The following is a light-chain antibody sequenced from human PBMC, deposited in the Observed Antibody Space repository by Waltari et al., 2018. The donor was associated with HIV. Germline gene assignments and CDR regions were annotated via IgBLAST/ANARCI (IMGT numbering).Light chain of an antibody. CDR1: SNNVGNQG. J-gene: IGLJ2*01. Sequence: QAGLTQPPSVSNGLRQTATLTCTGDSNNVGNQGATWLQQHQGHPPKLLFYKNNNRPSGISERFSASKSGNTASLTITGLQPEDEADYFCSAWDRSLSAVIFGGGTTLIVL. CDR3: SAWDRSLSAVI. V-gene: IGLV10-54*04. CDR2: KNN.